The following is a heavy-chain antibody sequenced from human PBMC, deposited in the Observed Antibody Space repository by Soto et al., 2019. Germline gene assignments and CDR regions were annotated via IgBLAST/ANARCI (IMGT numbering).Heavy chain of an antibody. CDR3: AKRPMQLRTFDY. D-gene: IGHD1-7*01. CDR2: ISGTGDKT. CDR1: GFTFSNYV. Sequence: EVQLLDSGGGLVQPGGSLTLSCAASGFTFSNYVMSWVRQAPGKGLEWVSSISGTGDKTDYADSVKGRFTISRDKSKNTLDLQMNRLRGEDTAVYYCAKRPMQLRTFDYWGKESLVTVSS. V-gene: IGHV3-23*01. J-gene: IGHJ4*02.